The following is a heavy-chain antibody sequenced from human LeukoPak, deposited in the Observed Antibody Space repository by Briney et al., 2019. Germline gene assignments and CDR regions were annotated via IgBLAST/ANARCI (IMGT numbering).Heavy chain of an antibody. CDR1: GGTFSNYA. Sequence: ASVKVSCKASGGTFSNYAINWVRQAPGQGLEWMGGITPIFGTANYVQKFQGRVTITADKSTSKAFMELSRLRSEDTAIYYCARASSDDTAMATPFAYWGQGTLVTVSS. D-gene: IGHD5-18*01. CDR2: ITPIFGTA. V-gene: IGHV1-69*06. J-gene: IGHJ4*02. CDR3: ARASSDDTAMATPFAY.